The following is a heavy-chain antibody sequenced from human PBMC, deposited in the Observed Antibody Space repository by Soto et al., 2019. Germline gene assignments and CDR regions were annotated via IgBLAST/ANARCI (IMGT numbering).Heavy chain of an antibody. V-gene: IGHV3-7*05. J-gene: IGHJ6*02. CDR1: GFTFSSYW. D-gene: IGHD3-3*01. CDR3: ARDKVTIFRPYGMDV. CDR2: IKQDGSEK. Sequence: GGSLRLSCAASGFTFSSYWMSWVRQAPGKGLEWVANIKQDGSEKYYVDSVKGRFTISRDNAKNSLYLQMNSLRAEDTAVYYCARDKVTIFRPYGMDVWGQGTTVTVSS.